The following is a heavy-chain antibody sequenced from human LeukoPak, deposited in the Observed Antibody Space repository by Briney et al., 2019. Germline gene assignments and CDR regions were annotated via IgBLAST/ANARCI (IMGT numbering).Heavy chain of an antibody. D-gene: IGHD6-19*01. CDR3: AGAVAGEEFYFDY. J-gene: IGHJ4*02. CDR1: GGSISSSNW. CDR2: IYHSGST. V-gene: IGHV4-4*02. Sequence: SGTLSLTCAVSGGSISSSNWWSWVRQPPGKGLEWIGEIYHSGSTYYNPSLMGRASMSVDTSKNQLSLRLIFVTAADTSVYYCAGAVAGEEFYFDYWGQGTLVTVSS.